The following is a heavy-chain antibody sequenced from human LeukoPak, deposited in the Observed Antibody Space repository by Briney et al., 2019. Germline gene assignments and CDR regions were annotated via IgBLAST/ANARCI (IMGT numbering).Heavy chain of an antibody. CDR1: GYTFTSYG. D-gene: IGHD3-22*01. J-gene: IGHJ6*02. Sequence: ASVKVSCKASGYTFTSYGISWVRQAPGQGLEWMGWISAYNGNTNYAQKLQGRVTMTTDTSTSTAYMELRSLRSDDTAVYYCARDLTYYYDSSGPWSLYYYYGMDVWGQGTTVTVSS. V-gene: IGHV1-18*01. CDR3: ARDLTYYYDSSGPWSLYYYYGMDV. CDR2: ISAYNGNT.